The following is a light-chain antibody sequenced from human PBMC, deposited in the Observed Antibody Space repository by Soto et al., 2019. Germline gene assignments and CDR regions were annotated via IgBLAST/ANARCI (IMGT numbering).Light chain of an antibody. J-gene: IGKJ5*01. CDR1: QSVSSSY. V-gene: IGKV3-15*01. CDR2: GAS. CDR3: QQYNNWPLT. Sequence: IVMTQSPATLSVSPGERATLSCRASQSVSSSYLAWYQQKPGQAPRLLIYGASSRATGIPVRFSGSGSGTEFTLTISSLQSEDFAVYYCQQYNNWPLTFGQGTRLEIK.